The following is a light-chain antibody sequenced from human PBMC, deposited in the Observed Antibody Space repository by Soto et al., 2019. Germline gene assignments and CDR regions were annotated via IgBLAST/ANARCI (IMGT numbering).Light chain of an antibody. J-gene: IGKJ2*01. Sequence: EIVLTQSPGTLSLSPGERATLSCRASRSFASSYLAWYQHKPGQAPRLLIYAASIRAPGVPDRFSGSGSGTDFTLTISRLEPEDSAVYYCQQYGASPPYTFGQGTKVEIK. V-gene: IGKV3-20*01. CDR2: AAS. CDR1: RSFASSY. CDR3: QQYGASPPYT.